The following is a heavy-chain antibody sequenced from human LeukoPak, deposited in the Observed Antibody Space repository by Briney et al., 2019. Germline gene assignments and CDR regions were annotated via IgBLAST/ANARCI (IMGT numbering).Heavy chain of an antibody. CDR1: GFTFSNAW. D-gene: IGHD3-9*01. Sequence: NPGGSLRLSCAASGFTFSNAWMSWVRQAPGKGLEWVGRIKSKTDGGTTDYAAPVKGRFTISRDDSKNTLYLQMNSLKTEDTAVYYCITDYDILTGFFDYWGQGTLVTVSS. CDR3: ITDYDILTGFFDY. V-gene: IGHV3-15*01. J-gene: IGHJ4*02. CDR2: IKSKTDGGTT.